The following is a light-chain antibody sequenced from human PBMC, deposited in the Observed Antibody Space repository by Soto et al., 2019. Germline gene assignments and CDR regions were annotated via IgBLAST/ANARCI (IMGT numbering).Light chain of an antibody. Sequence: VLTQSPGTLALSPGERATLSCRASQDVNSRSLAWYQHKPGQAPRALIHGASSRAPGIPERFSGSGSGTDFTLTISRLEPEDFAVYYCQHYGPTFGQGTKVEIK. CDR1: QDVNSRS. J-gene: IGKJ1*01. CDR3: QHYGPT. CDR2: GAS. V-gene: IGKV3-20*01.